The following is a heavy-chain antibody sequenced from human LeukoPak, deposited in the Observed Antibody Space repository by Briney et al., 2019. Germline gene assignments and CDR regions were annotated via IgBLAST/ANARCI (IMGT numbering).Heavy chain of an antibody. V-gene: IGHV3-23*01. CDR1: GFTFSSYA. CDR3: AKDSCGGDCYFFDY. D-gene: IGHD2-21*02. CDR2: ISGSGGTT. J-gene: IGHJ4*02. Sequence: PGGSLRLSCAASGFTFSSYAMSWVRQAPGKGLEWVSAISGSGGTTYYADSVKGRLTISRDNSKNTLYLQMNSLRAEDTAVYYCAKDSCGGDCYFFDYWGQGTLVTVSS.